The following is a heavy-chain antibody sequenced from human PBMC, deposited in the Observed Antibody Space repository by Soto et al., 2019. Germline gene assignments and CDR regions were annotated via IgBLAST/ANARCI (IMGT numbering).Heavy chain of an antibody. J-gene: IGHJ4*02. Sequence: SETLSLTCTVSGGSISSYYWSWIRQPPGKGLEWIGYIYYSGSTNYNPSLKSRVTISVDTSKNQFSLKLSSVTAADTAVYYCARVPSSGAMDPYYFDDWGQGTLVTVSS. CDR2: IYYSGST. V-gene: IGHV4-59*01. CDR3: ARVPSSGAMDPYYFDD. D-gene: IGHD5-18*01. CDR1: GGSISSYY.